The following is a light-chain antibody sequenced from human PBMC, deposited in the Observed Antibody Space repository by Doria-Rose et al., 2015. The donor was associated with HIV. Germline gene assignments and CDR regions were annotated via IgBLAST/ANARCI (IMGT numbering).Light chain of an antibody. CDR1: KSFSSTY. V-gene: IGKV3-20*01. Sequence: LTQSPGTLSLSPVERATLSCRASKSFSSTYLAWYQQKPGQAPSLLIYDGSTRATGIPDRFSASGSGTDFTLTINRLEPEDFALYYCHQYGTSWTFGQGTKVEI. J-gene: IGKJ1*01. CDR3: HQYGTSWT. CDR2: DGS.